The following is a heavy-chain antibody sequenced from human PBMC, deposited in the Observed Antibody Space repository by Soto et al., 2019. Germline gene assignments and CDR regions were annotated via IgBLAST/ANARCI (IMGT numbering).Heavy chain of an antibody. CDR1: GGTFSSYT. D-gene: IGHD5-12*01. CDR3: ARDPSAYDLPAY. J-gene: IGHJ4*02. V-gene: IGHV1-69*08. Sequence: QVQLVQSGAEVKKPGSSVKVSCKASGGTFSSYTISWVRQAPGQGLEWMGRIIPILGIATYAQKFQGRVTITADKSTGTAYMELSSLRSEDTAVYYCARDPSAYDLPAYWGQGTLVTVSS. CDR2: IIPILGIA.